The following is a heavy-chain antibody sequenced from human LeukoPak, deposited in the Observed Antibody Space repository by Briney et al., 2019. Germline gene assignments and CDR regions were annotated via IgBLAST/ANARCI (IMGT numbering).Heavy chain of an antibody. V-gene: IGHV1-2*02. CDR2: INPNSGGT. D-gene: IGHD3-22*01. CDR1: GYTFTGYY. J-gene: IGHJ4*02. Sequence: SVKVPCKASGYTFTGYYMHWVRQAPGQGLEWMGWINPNSGGTNYPQQFQGRVTMTRDTSISTAYMEVSRLRSDATAVYHCAEDAXXXXXDSXXXYYNYWGQGTLVTVS. CDR3: AEDAXXXXXDSXXXYYNY.